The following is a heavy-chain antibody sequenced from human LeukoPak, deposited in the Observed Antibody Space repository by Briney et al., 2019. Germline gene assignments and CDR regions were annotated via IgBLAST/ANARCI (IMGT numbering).Heavy chain of an antibody. V-gene: IGHV3-66*01. D-gene: IGHD4-17*01. CDR3: ARGVGDYGDYVCEDVVCWFDP. Sequence: GGSLRLSCAASGFTVSSNYMSWARQAPGKGLEWVSVIYSGGSTYYADSVKGRFTISRDNSKNTLYLQMNSLRAEDTAVYYCARGVGDYGDYVCEDVVCWFDPWGQGTLVTVSS. J-gene: IGHJ5*02. CDR2: IYSGGST. CDR1: GFTVSSNY.